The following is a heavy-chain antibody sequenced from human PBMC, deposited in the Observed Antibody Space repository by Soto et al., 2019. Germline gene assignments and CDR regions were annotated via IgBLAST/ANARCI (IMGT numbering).Heavy chain of an antibody. V-gene: IGHV3-30*03. CDR1: GFTFNSYG. CDR3: ARTRSAWSDFHYYSLDV. CDR2: ISYDSTKT. J-gene: IGHJ6*02. Sequence: QVQLVESGGGVVQPGRSLRLSCAASGFTFNSYGMHWVRQGPGNGLALVAFISYDSTKTYYADSVKGRFTISRDNSNSALYVQMNSLTGEDTAVYYCARTRSAWSDFHYYSLDVWGQGTTVTVSS. D-gene: IGHD1-26*01.